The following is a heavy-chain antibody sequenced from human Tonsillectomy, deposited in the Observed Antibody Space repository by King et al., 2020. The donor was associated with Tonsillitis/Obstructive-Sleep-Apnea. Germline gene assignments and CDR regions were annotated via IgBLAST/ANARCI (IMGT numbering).Heavy chain of an antibody. D-gene: IGHD3-16*01. CDR2: ITGGADTT. CDR3: AKARGMGYFDY. J-gene: IGHJ4*02. Sequence: VQLLESGGGLVQPGGSLRLSCAASGFTFSTFAMSWVRQAPGKGLAWVSDITGGADTTYYADSVRGRFTISRDNSKNTLYLQMNSLRAEDTAVYYCAKARGMGYFDYWGQGTLVTVSS. V-gene: IGHV3-23*01. CDR1: GFTFSTFA.